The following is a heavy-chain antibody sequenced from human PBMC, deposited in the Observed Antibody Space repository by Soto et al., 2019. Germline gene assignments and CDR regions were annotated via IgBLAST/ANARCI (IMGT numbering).Heavy chain of an antibody. CDR2: IIPILGIA. D-gene: IGHD2-2*01. Sequence: SVKVSCKASGGTFSSYTISWVRQAPGQGLEWMGRIIPILGIANYAQKFQGRVTITADKSTGTAYMELSSLRSEDTAAYYCARDHCSSTSCYRSYYFDYWGQGTLVTVSS. V-gene: IGHV1-69*04. CDR1: GGTFSSYT. CDR3: ARDHCSSTSCYRSYYFDY. J-gene: IGHJ4*02.